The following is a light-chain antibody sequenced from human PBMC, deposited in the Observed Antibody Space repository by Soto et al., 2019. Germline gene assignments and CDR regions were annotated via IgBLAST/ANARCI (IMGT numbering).Light chain of an antibody. CDR3: QQYNNWPRT. J-gene: IGKJ1*01. CDR2: GAS. V-gene: IGKV3-15*01. CDR1: HDIRSN. Sequence: EIGMTMSPAAVSVSPGERAPVSCRASHDIRSNLAWYQQRPGQAPRLLIYGASTRATGIPARFSGSGSGTEFTLTISSLQSEDFAVYYCQQYNNWPRTFGQGTKMDIK.